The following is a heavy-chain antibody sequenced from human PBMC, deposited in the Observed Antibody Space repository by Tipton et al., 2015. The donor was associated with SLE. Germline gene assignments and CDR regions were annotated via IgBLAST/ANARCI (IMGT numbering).Heavy chain of an antibody. J-gene: IGHJ4*02. CDR3: ARPMGDY. D-gene: IGHD3-10*01. CDR2: MYYTGTT. CDR1: GGSITSSGNY. Sequence: GLVKPSETLSLTCTVSGGSITSSGNYWGWVRQPPGKGLEWIGTMYYTGTTYYNPSLKSRVTISVDTSKNQFSLKLSSVTAADTAVYYCARPMGDYWGQGTLVTVSS. V-gene: IGHV4-39*07.